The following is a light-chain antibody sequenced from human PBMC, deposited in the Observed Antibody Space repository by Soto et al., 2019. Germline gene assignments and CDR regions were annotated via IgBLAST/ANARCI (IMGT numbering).Light chain of an antibody. V-gene: IGKV3-11*01. J-gene: IGKJ2*01. CDR2: DAS. CDR3: QQRSNWPLYT. Sequence: EIVLTQSPATLSLSPGERATLSCRASQSVSRYLAWYQQKPGQAPRLLIYDASNRATGIPARFSGSGSGTDFSLTISGLEPEDFAVYYCQQRSNWPLYTFGQGTKLEIK. CDR1: QSVSRY.